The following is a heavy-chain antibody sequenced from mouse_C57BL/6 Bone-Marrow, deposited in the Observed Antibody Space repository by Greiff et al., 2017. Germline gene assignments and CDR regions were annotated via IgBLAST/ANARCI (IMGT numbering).Heavy chain of an antibody. J-gene: IGHJ3*01. CDR3: AVDGYYVGFAY. CDR1: GYSFTGYF. CDR2: INPYNGDT. Sequence: EVQLQQSGPELVKPGDSVKISCKASGYSFTGYFMNWVMQSHGKSLEWIGRINPYNGDTFYNQKFKGKATLTVDKSSSTAHMELRSLTSEDSAVYYCAVDGYYVGFAYWGQGTLVTVSA. V-gene: IGHV1-20*01. D-gene: IGHD2-3*01.